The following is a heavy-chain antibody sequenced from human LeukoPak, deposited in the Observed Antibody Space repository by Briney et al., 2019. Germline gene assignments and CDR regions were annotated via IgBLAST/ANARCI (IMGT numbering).Heavy chain of an antibody. CDR3: AGGDQQLGRDY. Sequence: SETLSLTCAVSGYSISSGYYWGWIRQPPGKGLEWIGSIHHSGSTYYNPSLKSRVTMSVDTSKNQFSLKLSSVTAADTAVYYCAGGDQQLGRDYWGQGTLVTVSS. CDR2: IHHSGST. J-gene: IGHJ4*02. CDR1: GYSISSGYY. D-gene: IGHD6-13*01. V-gene: IGHV4-38-2*01.